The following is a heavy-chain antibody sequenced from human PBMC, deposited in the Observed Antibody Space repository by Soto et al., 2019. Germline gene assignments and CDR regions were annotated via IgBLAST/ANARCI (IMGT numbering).Heavy chain of an antibody. CDR3: ARDSSTFFDY. CDR2: IIPIFGTA. J-gene: IGHJ4*02. CDR1: GGTFSSYA. Sequence: PAVNVSCKASGGTFSSYAISWGRQAPGQGLEWMGGIIPIFGTANYAQKFQGRVTITADESTSTAYMELSSLRSEDTAVYYCARDSSTFFDYWGQGTLVTVSS. V-gene: IGHV1-69*13. D-gene: IGHD2-2*01.